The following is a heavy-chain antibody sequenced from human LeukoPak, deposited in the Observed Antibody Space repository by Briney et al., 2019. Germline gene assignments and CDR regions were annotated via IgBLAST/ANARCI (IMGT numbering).Heavy chain of an antibody. V-gene: IGHV3-9*01. J-gene: IGHJ6*02. CDR3: AKSVSALRNYYGMDV. CDR1: GFTFDDYA. Sequence: PGGSLRLSCAASGFTFDDYAMHWVRQAPGNGLEWVSGISWNSGSIGYADSVKGRFTISRDDAKNSLYLQMNSLRAEDTALYYCAKSVSALRNYYGMDVWGQGTTVTVSS. CDR2: ISWNSGSI. D-gene: IGHD1-14*01.